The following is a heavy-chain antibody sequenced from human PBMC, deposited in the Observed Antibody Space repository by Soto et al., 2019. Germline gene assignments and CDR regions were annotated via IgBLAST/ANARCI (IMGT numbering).Heavy chain of an antibody. D-gene: IGHD3-10*01. J-gene: IGHJ5*02. CDR2: IYWDGDK. CDR1: GFSLSTSGSA. V-gene: IGHV2-5*02. Sequence: QINLKESAPTVVKPTQTLTLTCTFSGFSLSTSGSAVCWIRQPPGRALEWVALIYWDGDKRYNRYNPSLDGRVIVTKDTSKNQVALTLTIGDRADTATYFCAHRPTMTMFVLVIDNGVWFDPWGQGTRVIGSS. CDR3: AHRPTMTMFVLVIDNGVWFDP.